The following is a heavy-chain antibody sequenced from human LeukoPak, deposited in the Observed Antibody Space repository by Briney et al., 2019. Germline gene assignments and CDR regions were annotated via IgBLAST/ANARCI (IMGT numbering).Heavy chain of an antibody. D-gene: IGHD3-10*01. J-gene: IGHJ4*01. Sequence: ASVTLSCKASGYTFTSYGISWVRQAHGQGLEWLGWISAYNGNTNYAQKLQGRVTMTTDTSTSTAYMELRSLRSDDTAVYYCARDKDLWFGEFFGPDYWGHGTLVTVSS. V-gene: IGHV1-18*01. CDR1: GYTFTSYG. CDR3: ARDKDLWFGEFFGPDY. CDR2: ISAYNGNT.